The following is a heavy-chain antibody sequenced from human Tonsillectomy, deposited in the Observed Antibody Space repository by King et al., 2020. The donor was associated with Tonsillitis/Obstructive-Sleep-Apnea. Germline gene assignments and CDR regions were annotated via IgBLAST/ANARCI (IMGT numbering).Heavy chain of an antibody. Sequence: VQLVESGGGLVQPGGSLRLSCAASGFTFSSYSMNWVRQAPGKGLEWVSYISSSSSTIYYADSVKGRFTIPRDNAKNSLYLQMNSLRDEDTAVYYCAREPGGGYSYPETFDIWGQGTMVTVSS. CDR1: GFTFSSYS. V-gene: IGHV3-48*02. D-gene: IGHD5-18*01. CDR2: ISSSSSTI. J-gene: IGHJ3*02. CDR3: AREPGGGYSYPETFDI.